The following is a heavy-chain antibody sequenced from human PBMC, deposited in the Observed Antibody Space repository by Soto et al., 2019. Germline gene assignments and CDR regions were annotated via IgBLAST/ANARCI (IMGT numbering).Heavy chain of an antibody. J-gene: IGHJ5*02. CDR1: GCTFGDSY. D-gene: IGHD2-15*01. CDR2: ISPGSRYP. CDR3: VRGGGGGLFDP. V-gene: IGHV3-11*06. Sequence: GGSLRLSCAGSGCTFGDSYMSWIRQDPGKGLEWLSYISPGSRYPAYADSVKGRFTISRDNAKRSLYLHMMSLTAEDTAIYYCVRGGGGGLFDPWGQGAMVTVSS.